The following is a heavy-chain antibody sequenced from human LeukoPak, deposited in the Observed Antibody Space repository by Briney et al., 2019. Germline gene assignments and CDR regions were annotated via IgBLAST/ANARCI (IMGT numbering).Heavy chain of an antibody. CDR2: MKQDGSEK. CDR1: GFTFSSYW. V-gene: IGHV3-7*03. D-gene: IGHD2/OR15-2a*01. J-gene: IGHJ4*02. Sequence: GGSLRLSCVVSGFTFSSYWMSWVRQAPGQGLEWVANMKQDGSEKYYVDSVKGRFTISRDNAKNSLYLQMNSLRAEDTAVYYCARAPYFSHVEFYFDYWGQGTLVTVSS. CDR3: ARAPYFSHVEFYFDY.